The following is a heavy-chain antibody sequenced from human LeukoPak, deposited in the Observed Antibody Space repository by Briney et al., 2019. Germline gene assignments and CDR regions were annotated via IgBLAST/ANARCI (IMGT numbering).Heavy chain of an antibody. CDR3: ARCLGGDYVADTYWYFDL. CDR1: GFTFSSYA. J-gene: IGHJ2*01. V-gene: IGHV3-23*01. CDR2: ISASGGRT. Sequence: PGGSLRLSCTTSGFTFSSYAMSWVRQAPGQELEWVSTISASGGRTNYAESVTGRFIISRDNSKNTLYLQMNSLRAEDTAVYYCARCLGGDYVADTYWYFDLWGRGTLVTVSS. D-gene: IGHD4-17*01.